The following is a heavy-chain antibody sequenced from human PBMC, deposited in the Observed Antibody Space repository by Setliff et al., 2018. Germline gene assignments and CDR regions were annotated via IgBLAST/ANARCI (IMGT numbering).Heavy chain of an antibody. V-gene: IGHV1-69*13. CDR3: AREALQRAGLYFFDI. Sequence: GASVKVSCKASGGTFNTYGLSWVRQAPGQGLEWMGGIIPIIGEPNYAQKFQGRVTITADESTSTAYMEPRSLKSEDTAVYYCAREALQRAGLYFFDIWGQGMLVTVSS. J-gene: IGHJ4*02. CDR2: IIPIIGEP. CDR1: GGTFNTYG. D-gene: IGHD3-10*01.